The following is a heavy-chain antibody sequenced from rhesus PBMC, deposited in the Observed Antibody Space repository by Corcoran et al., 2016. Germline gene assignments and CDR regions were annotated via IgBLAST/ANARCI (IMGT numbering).Heavy chain of an antibody. CDR2: ISTYNGNK. CDR3: TRAAPPFYFDY. CDR1: GYTFTPYY. J-gene: IGHJ4*01. D-gene: IGHD2-15*01. V-gene: IGHV1-180*01. Sequence: QVQLVQSGGALKQPGASVTLSCQASGYTFTPYYIPWLSKAPGQGLEWIGMISTYNGNKGYAQKCQGRVTITTDTSTSTGYMKLSSLRSEDTAVYFCTRAAPPFYFDYWGQGVLVTVSS.